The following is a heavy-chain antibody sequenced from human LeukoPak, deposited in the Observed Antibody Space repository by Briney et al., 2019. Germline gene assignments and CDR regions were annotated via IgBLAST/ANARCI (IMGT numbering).Heavy chain of an antibody. CDR2: TYYRSRWYN. CDR1: GDSVSSNSAA. CDR3: ARKDATGYYSAFDY. J-gene: IGHJ4*02. D-gene: IGHD3-22*01. V-gene: IGHV6-1*01. Sequence: SQTLSLTCAISGDSVSSNSAAWNWIRQSPSRGLEWLGRTYYRSRWYNDYVVSVRSRITINPDTAKNQLSLHLNSVTPEDTAVYYCARKDATGYYSAFDYWGQGTLVTVSS.